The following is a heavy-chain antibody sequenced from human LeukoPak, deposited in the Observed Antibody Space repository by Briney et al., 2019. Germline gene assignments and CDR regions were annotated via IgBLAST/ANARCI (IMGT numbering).Heavy chain of an antibody. J-gene: IGHJ4*02. D-gene: IGHD6-13*01. CDR3: GGFGYEAAVDL. CDR1: GFMFSTYW. V-gene: IGHV3-7*01. Sequence: GGSLRLSCAASGFMFSTYWMTRVRQAPGKGLEWVANIKPDGSETYYVDSVKGRFTISRDNTKNLLYLQMNSLRGEDVAVYYCGGFGYEAAVDLWGQGTLVTVSS. CDR2: IKPDGSET.